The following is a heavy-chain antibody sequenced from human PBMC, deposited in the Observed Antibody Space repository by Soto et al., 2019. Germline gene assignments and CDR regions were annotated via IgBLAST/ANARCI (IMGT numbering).Heavy chain of an antibody. J-gene: IGHJ5*02. CDR2: IYPGDSDT. D-gene: IGHD1-26*01. V-gene: IGHV5-51*01. CDR3: AIVGATKASWFDP. CDR1: GYSFTSYW. Sequence: PGESLKISCKGSGYSFTSYWIGWVRQMPGRGLEWMGTIYPGDSDTRYSPSFQGQVTISADKSISTAYLQWSSLKASDTAMYYCAIVGATKASWFDPWGQGTLVTVSS.